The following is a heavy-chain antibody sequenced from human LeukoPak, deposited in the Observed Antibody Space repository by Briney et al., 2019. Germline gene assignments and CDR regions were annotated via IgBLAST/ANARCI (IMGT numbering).Heavy chain of an antibody. D-gene: IGHD2-2*01. CDR3: ARFSTRFGSGCSDASCYVHY. V-gene: IGHV4-59*11. CDR1: GGSISGHY. J-gene: IGHJ4*02. CDR2: IFSTGAT. Sequence: SETLSLTCTVSGGSISGHYWTWIRLPPGKGLELVGHIFSTGATHYNPSLRGRVTLSIDTFKNQLYMTMTSVNVEDTAVYYCARFSTRFGSGCSDASCYVHYWGQGTQVTVSP.